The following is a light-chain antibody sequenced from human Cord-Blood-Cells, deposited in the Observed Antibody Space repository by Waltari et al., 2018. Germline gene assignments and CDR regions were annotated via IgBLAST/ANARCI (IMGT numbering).Light chain of an antibody. V-gene: IGKV1-39*01. J-gene: IGKJ5*01. Sequence: DIQMTQSPSSLSASVGDRVTITCRASQSISSYLNWYQQKPGKAPKLMIYASSSLQSGVPSRFSGSGSGTAFTLTIGSLQPEDFATYYCQQSYSTPPITFGQGTRLEIK. CDR2: ASS. CDR1: QSISSY. CDR3: QQSYSTPPIT.